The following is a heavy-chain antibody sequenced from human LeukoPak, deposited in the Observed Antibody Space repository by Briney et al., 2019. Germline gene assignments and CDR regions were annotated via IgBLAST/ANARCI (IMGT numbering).Heavy chain of an antibody. J-gene: IGHJ1*01. V-gene: IGHV1-18*01. Sequence: ASVKVSCKASGYTFTSYGISWVRQAPGQGLEWMGWISAYNGNTNYAQKLQGRVTMTTDTSTSTAYMELRSLRSDDTAVYYCARDTGDYYDSSPGYFQHWGQGTLVTVSS. D-gene: IGHD3-22*01. CDR2: ISAYNGNT. CDR3: ARDTGDYYDSSPGYFQH. CDR1: GYTFTSYG.